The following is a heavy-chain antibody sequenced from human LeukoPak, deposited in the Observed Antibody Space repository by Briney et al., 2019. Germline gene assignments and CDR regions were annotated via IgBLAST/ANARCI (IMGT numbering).Heavy chain of an antibody. V-gene: IGHV3-23*01. CDR1: GFTFSSYA. Sequence: PGGSLRLSCAASGFTFSSYAMSWVRQAPGKGLGWVSGISGSSDSTYYADSVKGRFTISRDNSKNTLYLQMNSLRAEDTAVYYCARSCGGDCYPPGYWGQGTLVTVSS. J-gene: IGHJ4*02. D-gene: IGHD2-21*02. CDR2: ISGSSDST. CDR3: ARSCGGDCYPPGY.